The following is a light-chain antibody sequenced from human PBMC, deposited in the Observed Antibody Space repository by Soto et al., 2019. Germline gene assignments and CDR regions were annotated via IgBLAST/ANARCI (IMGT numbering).Light chain of an antibody. Sequence: QSVLTQPASVSGSPGQTISITCTGNRSNVGTYIFVSSFHQLPGQVPILLIYDATKRPSGLSDRFSGSMSGTTASFTISGLQAEDEADYYCFSYAGNSVYVFGTGTKVTVL. CDR2: DAT. V-gene: IGLV2-23*01. CDR1: RSNVGTYIF. CDR3: FSYAGNSVYV. J-gene: IGLJ1*01.